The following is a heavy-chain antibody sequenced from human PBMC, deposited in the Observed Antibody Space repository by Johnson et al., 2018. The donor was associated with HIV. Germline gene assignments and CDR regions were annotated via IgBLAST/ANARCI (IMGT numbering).Heavy chain of an antibody. CDR2: ISGSGYRT. CDR3: ARDRRIAALFDAFDI. Sequence: RLSCTASEFSFSDYSLRCLRQAPGKGLEWVSPISGSGYRTYYADSVKGRFIISRDNSKDTVSLQINSLRVEDTAVYYCARDRRIAALFDAFDIWGQGTMVTVSS. J-gene: IGHJ3*02. CDR1: EFSFSDYS. V-gene: IGHV3-23*01. D-gene: IGHD6-6*01.